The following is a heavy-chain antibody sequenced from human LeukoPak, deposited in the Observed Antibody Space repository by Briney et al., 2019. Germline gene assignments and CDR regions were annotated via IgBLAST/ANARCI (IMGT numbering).Heavy chain of an antibody. Sequence: SETLSLTCLVSGDSISIDYWNWIRQPPGKGLEWIGYIYYSGSTDYNPSLKSRVTISVDTSKNQFSLKMSSVTAADTAVYYCARAPNGFGAFDIWGPGTMVTVSS. CDR1: GDSISIDY. D-gene: IGHD2-8*01. CDR3: ARAPNGFGAFDI. V-gene: IGHV4-59*01. CDR2: IYYSGST. J-gene: IGHJ3*02.